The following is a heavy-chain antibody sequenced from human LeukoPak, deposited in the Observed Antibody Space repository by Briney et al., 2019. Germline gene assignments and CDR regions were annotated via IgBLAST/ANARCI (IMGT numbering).Heavy chain of an antibody. CDR3: AKESVAGVVVPAAMSY. V-gene: IGHV3-30*02. CDR1: GFTFSSYG. Sequence: GGSLRLSCAASGFTFSSYGMHWVRQAPGKGLEWVAFIRYDGSNKYYADSVKGRFTTSRDNSKNTLYLQMNSLRAEDTAVYYCAKESVAGVVVPAAMSYWGQGTLVTVSS. CDR2: IRYDGSNK. D-gene: IGHD2-2*01. J-gene: IGHJ4*02.